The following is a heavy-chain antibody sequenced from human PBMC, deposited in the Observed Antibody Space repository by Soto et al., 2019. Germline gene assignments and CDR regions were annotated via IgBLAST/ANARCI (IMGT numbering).Heavy chain of an antibody. CDR2: INHSGST. Sequence: SETLSLTCAVYCGSFRGYYWSWIRQPPGKGLEWIGEINHSGSTNYNPSLKSRVTMSVDTSKNQFSLKLSSVAAADTAVYYCARTSKFDCWGQGTLVTVSS. V-gene: IGHV4-34*01. CDR3: ARTSKFDC. J-gene: IGHJ4*02. D-gene: IGHD6-6*01. CDR1: CGSFRGYY.